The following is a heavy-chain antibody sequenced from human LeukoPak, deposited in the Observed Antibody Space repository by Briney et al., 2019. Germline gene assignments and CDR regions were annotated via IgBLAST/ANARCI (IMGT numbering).Heavy chain of an antibody. CDR1: GGTFSSYA. CDR2: IIPIFGTA. J-gene: IGHJ4*02. V-gene: IGHV1-69*05. D-gene: IGHD5-12*01. Sequence: SVKVSWKASGGTFSSYAISWVRQAPGQGLEWMGGIIPIFGTANYAQKFQGRVTITTDESTSAAYMELSSLRSEDTAVYYCAREGIVATIDWGQGTLVTVSS. CDR3: AREGIVATID.